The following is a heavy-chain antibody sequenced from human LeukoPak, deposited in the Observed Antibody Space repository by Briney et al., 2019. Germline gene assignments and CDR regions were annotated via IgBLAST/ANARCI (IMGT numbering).Heavy chain of an antibody. CDR3: AKGYDIFTD. Sequence: GGSLRLSCAASGFTLSSYAMSWVRQGPGKGLEWVSAISVSGNTYRADSVKGRFTISRDSSKDTLYLQMNSLRAGDAAVYYCAKGYDIFTDWGQGVLVTVSS. V-gene: IGHV3-23*01. J-gene: IGHJ4*02. CDR2: ISVSGNT. CDR1: GFTLSSYA. D-gene: IGHD3-9*01.